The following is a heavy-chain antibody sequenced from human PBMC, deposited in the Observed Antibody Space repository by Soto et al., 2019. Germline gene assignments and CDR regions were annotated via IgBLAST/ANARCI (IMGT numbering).Heavy chain of an antibody. D-gene: IGHD1-7*01. Sequence: SETLSLTCTVSGGSISSYYWSWIRQPPGKGLEWIGYIYYSGSTNYNPSLKSRVTISVDTSKNQFSLKLSPVTAADTAVYYCARQTGTTDFDYWGQGTLVTVSS. CDR2: IYYSGST. V-gene: IGHV4-59*08. CDR3: ARQTGTTDFDY. J-gene: IGHJ4*02. CDR1: GGSISSYY.